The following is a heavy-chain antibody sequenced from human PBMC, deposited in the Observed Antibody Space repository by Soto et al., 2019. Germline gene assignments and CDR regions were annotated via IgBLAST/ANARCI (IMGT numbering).Heavy chain of an antibody. CDR1: GFTFSSYW. CDR3: ARDWDSSSSFSYMDV. J-gene: IGHJ6*03. CDR2: IKQDGSEK. D-gene: IGHD6-6*01. Sequence: GGSLRLSCAASGFTFSSYWMSWVRQAPGKGLEWVANIKQDGSEKYYVDSVKGRFTISRDNAKNSLYLQMNSLRAEDTAVYYCARDWDSSSSFSYMDVWGKGTTVTVSS. V-gene: IGHV3-7*01.